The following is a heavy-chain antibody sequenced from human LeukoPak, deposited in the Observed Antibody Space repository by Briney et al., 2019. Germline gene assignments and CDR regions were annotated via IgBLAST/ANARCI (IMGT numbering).Heavy chain of an antibody. J-gene: IGHJ4*02. CDR1: GFTFANYA. V-gene: IGHV3-23*01. Sequence: GGSLRLSCAASGFTFANYAMSWVRQAPGKGLEWVSTISGSGTGTYYADSVKGRFTISRDNSKNTLWLQMNSLRAEDTAVYYCAKDHSDDYGDSNWGQGTLVTVSS. CDR3: AKDHSDDYGDSN. D-gene: IGHD4-17*01. CDR2: ISGSGTGT.